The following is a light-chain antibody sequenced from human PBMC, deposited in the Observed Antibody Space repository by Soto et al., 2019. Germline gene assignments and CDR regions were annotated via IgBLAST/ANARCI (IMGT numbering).Light chain of an antibody. CDR3: SSYTGSNTRV. V-gene: IGLV2-14*03. CDR1: SSDVGAYNY. J-gene: IGLJ3*02. Sequence: QYVLTQPASVSGSPGQSITISCTGTSSDVGAYNYVSWYQQHPGKAPKVMIFDVSNRPSGISNRFSGSKSGNTASLTISGLQAEDEADYYCSSYTGSNTRVLGGGTKLTVL. CDR2: DVS.